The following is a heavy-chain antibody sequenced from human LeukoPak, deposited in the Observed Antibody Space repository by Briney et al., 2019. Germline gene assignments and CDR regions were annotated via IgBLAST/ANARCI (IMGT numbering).Heavy chain of an antibody. D-gene: IGHD4-23*01. Sequence: ASVKVSCKASGYTFTDYYMNWVRQAPGQGLELMGRINPKSGGTKYAQKFQGWVTMTRDTSISTAYMEMSSLTSDDTAVYYCARGDYGGQLDPWGQGTLVTVSS. CDR3: ARGDYGGQLDP. V-gene: IGHV1-2*04. J-gene: IGHJ5*02. CDR1: GYTFTDYY. CDR2: INPKSGGT.